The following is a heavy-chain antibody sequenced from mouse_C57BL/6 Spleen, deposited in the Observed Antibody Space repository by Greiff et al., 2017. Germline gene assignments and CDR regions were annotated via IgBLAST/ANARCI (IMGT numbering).Heavy chain of an antibody. V-gene: IGHV1-69*01. D-gene: IGHD4-1*01. CDR2: IDPSDSYT. Sequence: QVQLQQPGAELVMPGASVKLSCKASGYTFTSYWMHWVKQRPGQGLEWIGEIDPSDSYTNYNQKFKGKSTLTVDKSSSTAYMQLSSLTSEDSAVYYCARRTGYWYFDVWGTGTTVTVSS. CDR3: ARRTGYWYFDV. CDR1: GYTFTSYW. J-gene: IGHJ1*03.